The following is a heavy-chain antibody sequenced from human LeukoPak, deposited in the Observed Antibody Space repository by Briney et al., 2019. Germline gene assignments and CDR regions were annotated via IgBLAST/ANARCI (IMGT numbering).Heavy chain of an antibody. Sequence: GGSLRLSCAASGFTFSSYWMSWVRQAPGKGLEWVAHIKQGGSEKYYVDSVKGRFTISRDNAKNSLYMQMNRLRAEDTRVYYCARLAYCSSTICLSHFDYWGQGTLVTVSS. CDR2: IKQGGSEK. CDR1: GFTFSSYW. V-gene: IGHV3-7*01. D-gene: IGHD2-2*01. CDR3: ARLAYCSSTICLSHFDY. J-gene: IGHJ4*02.